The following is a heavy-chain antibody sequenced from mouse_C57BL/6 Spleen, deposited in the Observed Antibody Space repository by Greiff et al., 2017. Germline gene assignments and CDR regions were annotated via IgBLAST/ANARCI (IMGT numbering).Heavy chain of an antibody. Sequence: VQLQQSGPELVKPGASVKISCKASGYTFTDYYMNWVKQSHGKSLEWIGDINPNNGGTSYNQKFKGKATLTVDKSSSTAYMELRSLTSEDSAVYYCARVNYDSDCDYWGQGTTLTVSS. J-gene: IGHJ2*01. D-gene: IGHD2-4*01. V-gene: IGHV1-26*01. CDR2: INPNNGGT. CDR1: GYTFTDYY. CDR3: ARVNYDSDCDY.